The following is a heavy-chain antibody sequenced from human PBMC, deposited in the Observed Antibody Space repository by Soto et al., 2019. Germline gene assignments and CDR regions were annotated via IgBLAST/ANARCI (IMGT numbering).Heavy chain of an antibody. J-gene: IGHJ6*02. CDR1: GYTFTSYG. Sequence: GASVKVSCKASGYTFTSYGISWVRQAPGQGLEWMGWISAYNGNTNYAQKLQGRVTMTTDTSTSTAYMELRSLRSDDTAVYYCARGTMLLRFLEWLFEGEDYYYYGMDVWGQETTVTVSS. CDR2: ISAYNGNT. V-gene: IGHV1-18*01. D-gene: IGHD3-3*01. CDR3: ARGTMLLRFLEWLFEGEDYYYYGMDV.